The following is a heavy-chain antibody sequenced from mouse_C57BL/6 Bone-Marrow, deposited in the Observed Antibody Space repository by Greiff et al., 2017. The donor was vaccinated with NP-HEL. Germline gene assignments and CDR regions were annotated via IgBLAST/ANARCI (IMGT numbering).Heavy chain of an antibody. D-gene: IGHD1-1*01. Sequence: VQLQQPGAELVRPGSSVKLSCKASGYTFTSYWMDWVKQRPGQGLEWIGNIYPSDSETHYNQKFKDKATLTVDKSSSTAYMQLSSLTSEDSAVYYCARGGYYYGSGWAMDYWGQGTSVTVSS. CDR3: ARGGYYYGSGWAMDY. J-gene: IGHJ4*01. CDR2: IYPSDSET. CDR1: GYTFTSYW. V-gene: IGHV1-61*01.